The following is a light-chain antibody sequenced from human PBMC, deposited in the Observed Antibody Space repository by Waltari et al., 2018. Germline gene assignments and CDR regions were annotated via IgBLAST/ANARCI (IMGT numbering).Light chain of an antibody. CDR3: LQDYTYPFT. CDR1: QGVRIG. V-gene: IGKV1-6*01. Sequence: AIQMTQSPSSLSASVGARVIISCRASQGVRIGVGWYQQKAGKAPKLLIYAARSLQSGVPSRFSGSGSGTDFTLSISSLQPEDVATYYCLQDYTYPFTFGGGTKVEIK. CDR2: AAR. J-gene: IGKJ4*01.